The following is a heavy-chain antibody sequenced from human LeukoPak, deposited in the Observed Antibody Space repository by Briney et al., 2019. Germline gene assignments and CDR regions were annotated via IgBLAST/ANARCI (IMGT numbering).Heavy chain of an antibody. Sequence: PSETLSLTCAVYGGSFSGYYWSWIRQPPGKGLEWIGEINRSGSTNYNPSLKSRVTISVDTSKNQFSLKLSSVTAADTAVYYCATTRQQWLVPDYWGQGTLVTVSS. CDR2: INRSGST. J-gene: IGHJ4*02. V-gene: IGHV4-34*01. D-gene: IGHD6-19*01. CDR1: GGSFSGYY. CDR3: ATTRQQWLVPDY.